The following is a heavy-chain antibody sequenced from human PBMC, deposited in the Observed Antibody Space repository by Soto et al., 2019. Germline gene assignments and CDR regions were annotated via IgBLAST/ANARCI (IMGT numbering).Heavy chain of an antibody. CDR1: GFTFSSYG. J-gene: IGHJ3*02. Sequence: QVQLVESGGGVVQPGRSLRLSCAASGFTFSSYGMHWVRQAPGKGLEWVAVIWYDGSNKYYADSVKGRFPICRDNSKKTLYLQMNSLRAEDRAGYYCARPLMDSGYDSLAFDIWGQGTMVTVSS. CDR2: IWYDGSNK. D-gene: IGHD5-12*01. CDR3: ARPLMDSGYDSLAFDI. V-gene: IGHV3-33*01.